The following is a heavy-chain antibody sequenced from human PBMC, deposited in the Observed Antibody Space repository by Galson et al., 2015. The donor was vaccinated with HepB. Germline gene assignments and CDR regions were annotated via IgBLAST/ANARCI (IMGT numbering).Heavy chain of an antibody. V-gene: IGHV5-10-1*01. CDR1: GYSFTSYW. D-gene: IGHD6-13*01. CDR3: ARQGMGIAAAGGVDY. Sequence: QSGAEVKKPGESLRISCKGSGYSFTSYWISWVRQMPGKGLEWMGRIDPSDSYTNYGPSFQGHVTISADKSISTAYLQWSSLKASDTAMYYCARQGMGIAAAGGVDYWGQGTLVTVSS. J-gene: IGHJ4*02. CDR2: IDPSDSYT.